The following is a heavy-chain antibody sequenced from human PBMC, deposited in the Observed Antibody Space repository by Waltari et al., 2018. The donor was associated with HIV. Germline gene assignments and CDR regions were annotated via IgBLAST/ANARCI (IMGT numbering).Heavy chain of an antibody. V-gene: IGHV4-39*07. Sequence: QLRLQESDPRLVTPSETLSLTCSVSGSPISSNVYPSGWIRQSPGKGLEWIGSIYYTGNTYYKPSLKRRVTISIDTSKNQFSLRLTSVTAADTAIYYCVAQDYSDSVDWWGQGTLVTVFS. J-gene: IGHJ4*02. CDR2: IYYTGNT. D-gene: IGHD4-17*01. CDR1: GSPISSNVYP. CDR3: VAQDYSDSVDW.